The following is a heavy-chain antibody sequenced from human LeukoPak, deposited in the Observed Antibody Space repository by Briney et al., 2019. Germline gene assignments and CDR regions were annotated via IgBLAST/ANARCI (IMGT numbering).Heavy chain of an antibody. CDR3: AGWILTGQKGLGAFDI. CDR1: GGSISSYY. Sequence: SETLSLTCTVSGGSISSYYWSWIRQPPGKGLEWIGYIYYSGGTNYNPSLKSRVTISVDTSKNQFSLTLSSVTAADTAVYYCAGWILTGQKGLGAFDIWGQGTMVTVS. V-gene: IGHV4-59*01. D-gene: IGHD3-9*01. CDR2: IYYSGGT. J-gene: IGHJ3*02.